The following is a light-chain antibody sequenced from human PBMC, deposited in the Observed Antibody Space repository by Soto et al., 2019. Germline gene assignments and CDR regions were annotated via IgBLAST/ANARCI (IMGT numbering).Light chain of an antibody. CDR3: QVWDSNTYHWV. V-gene: IGLV3-21*02. J-gene: IGLJ3*02. CDR2: DDS. Sequence: SYELTQPPSVSVAPGQTARITCGGKNIGDKSVHWYQQKSGQAPVLVISDDSDRPSGIPERFSGSNSGNTATLTISRVEAGDEADYHCQVWDSNTYHWVFGGGTQLTVL. CDR1: NIGDKS.